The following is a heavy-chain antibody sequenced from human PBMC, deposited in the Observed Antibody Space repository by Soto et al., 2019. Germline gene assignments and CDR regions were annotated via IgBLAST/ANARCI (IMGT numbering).Heavy chain of an antibody. CDR3: ARSRYYFWRGYDRFSDYFQR. CDR1: GYTFTSYG. Sequence: QVQLVQSGAEVKKPGASVKVSCKASGYTFTSYGISWVRQAPGQGREWMGWISAYNGNTNYAQKLQGRVTMTTDTSTSTAYMELRSLRADDTAVYYCARSRYYFWRGYDRFSDYFQRWGQGTLVTVSS. CDR2: ISAYNGNT. J-gene: IGHJ1*01. D-gene: IGHD3-3*01. V-gene: IGHV1-18*04.